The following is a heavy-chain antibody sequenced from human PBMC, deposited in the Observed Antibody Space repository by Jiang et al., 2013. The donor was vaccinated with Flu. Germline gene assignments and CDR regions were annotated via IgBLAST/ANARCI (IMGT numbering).Heavy chain of an antibody. CDR2: ISGSGGST. CDR1: GFTFSSYA. Sequence: ASGFTFSSYAMSWVRQAPGKGLEWVSAISGSGGSTYYADSVKGRFTISRDNSKNTLYLQMNSLRAEDTAVYYCYGSAVAGRYPFDYWGQGTLVTVSS. D-gene: IGHD6-19*01. V-gene: IGHV3-23*01. CDR3: YGSAVAGRYPFDY. J-gene: IGHJ4*02.